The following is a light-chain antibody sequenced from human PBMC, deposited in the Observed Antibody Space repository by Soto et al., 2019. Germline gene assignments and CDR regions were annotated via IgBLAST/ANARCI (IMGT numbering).Light chain of an antibody. Sequence: EIVLTHYPGTLAFSPVYRAVLSCRASQSVSRSLTWYQHKPGQAPRLLIYDASTRATGIPRRFSGSGSGTDFTLTISSMEPEDFAVYYCKQRSNRFGGGTKVDI. CDR3: KQRSNR. CDR1: QSVSRS. J-gene: IGKJ4*01. V-gene: IGKV3-11*01. CDR2: DAS.